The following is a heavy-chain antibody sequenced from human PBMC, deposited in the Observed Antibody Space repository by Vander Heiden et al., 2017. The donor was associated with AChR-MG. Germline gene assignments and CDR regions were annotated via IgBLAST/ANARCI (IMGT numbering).Heavy chain of an antibody. J-gene: IGHJ3*02. D-gene: IGHD3-22*01. CDR1: RSPVPSYA. V-gene: IGHV3-30-3*01. Sequence: VPLVASGGGVLQPVRSLRLPWSASRSPVPSYAMHWVRQAPGKGLEWVAVISYDGSNKYYADSVKGRFTISRDNSKNTLYLQMNSLRAEDTAVYYCARTYYYDSSGLKAAFDIWGQGTMVTVSS. CDR2: ISYDGSNK. CDR3: ARTYYYDSSGLKAAFDI.